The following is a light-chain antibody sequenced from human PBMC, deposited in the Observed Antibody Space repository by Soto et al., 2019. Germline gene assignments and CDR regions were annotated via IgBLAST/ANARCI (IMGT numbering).Light chain of an antibody. Sequence: QSVLTQPPSVSGAPGQRVTISCTGISSNIGAGYDVHWYQQLPGTAPKLLIYANINRPSGVPDRFSGSKSGTSASLAITGLQAEDEADYYCQSYDSSLSGFVVFGGGTTVTVL. CDR1: SSNIGAGYD. J-gene: IGLJ2*01. CDR3: QSYDSSLSGFVV. V-gene: IGLV1-40*01. CDR2: ANI.